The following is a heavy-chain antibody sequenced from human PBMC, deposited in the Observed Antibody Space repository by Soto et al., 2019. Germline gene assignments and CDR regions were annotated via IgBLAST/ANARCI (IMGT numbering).Heavy chain of an antibody. J-gene: IGHJ5*02. CDR3: ARHVRPSTTPRRDWFDP. D-gene: IGHD3-10*02. CDR1: SGSIIRSSYY. V-gene: IGHV4-39*01. CDR2: IYYSGDT. Sequence: SETLSLTCTVSSGSIIRSSYYWVWIRQPPGKGLEWIGSIYYSGDTYHNPSLKSRVTMSVDTSMNQFALRLTSVTAADTAVYYCARHVRPSTTPRRDWFDPWGQGTLVTVSS.